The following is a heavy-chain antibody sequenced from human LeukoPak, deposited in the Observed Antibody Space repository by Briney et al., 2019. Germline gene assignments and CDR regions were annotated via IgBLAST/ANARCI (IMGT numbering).Heavy chain of an antibody. D-gene: IGHD3-10*01. Sequence: PGGALRLSCTASGFTFSSYEMNWVRQAPGKGLEGVSYISSSGSSIYYADSVKGRFTISRDNAKNSLYLQMNSLRAEDTAVYYCARDKRSRWFGESTYYFDYWGQGTLVTVSS. CDR3: ARDKRSRWFGESTYYFDY. V-gene: IGHV3-48*03. CDR1: GFTFSSYE. J-gene: IGHJ4*02. CDR2: ISSSGSSI.